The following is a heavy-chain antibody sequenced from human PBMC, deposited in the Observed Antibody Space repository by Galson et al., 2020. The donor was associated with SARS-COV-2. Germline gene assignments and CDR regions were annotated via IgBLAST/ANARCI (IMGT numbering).Heavy chain of an antibody. CDR1: GYTLTELS. Sequence: GGSLRLSCKVSGYTLTELSMHWVRQAPGKGLEWMGGFDPEDGETIYAQKFQGRVTMTEDISTDTAYMELSSLRSEDTAVYYCATDFAIFGVVILHYWGQGTLVTVSS. V-gene: IGHV1-24*01. D-gene: IGHD3-3*01. J-gene: IGHJ4*02. CDR2: FDPEDGET. CDR3: ATDFAIFGVVILHY.